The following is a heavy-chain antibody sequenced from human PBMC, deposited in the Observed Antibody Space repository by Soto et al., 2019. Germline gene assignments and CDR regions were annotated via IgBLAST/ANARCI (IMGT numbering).Heavy chain of an antibody. J-gene: IGHJ4*02. V-gene: IGHV4-39*01. CDR3: ARLEGLATISYYFGL. Sequence: QLQLQESGPGLVKPSETLSLTCSVSDDSINSDKYYWGWIRQPPGKGLEWIGSIYYRGNAYYNPSLQTPVTITLDKSKSQFSLKLNAVTAADSAVYFCARLEGLATISYYFGLWGPGALVTVSS. CDR2: IYYRGNA. D-gene: IGHD3-9*01. CDR1: DDSINSDKYY.